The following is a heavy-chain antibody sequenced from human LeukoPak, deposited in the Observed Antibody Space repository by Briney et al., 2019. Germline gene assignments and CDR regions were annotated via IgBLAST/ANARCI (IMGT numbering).Heavy chain of an antibody. CDR1: GGSISSSAYY. J-gene: IGHJ4*02. Sequence: PSETLSLTCTVSGGSISSSAYYWGWIRQPPGKGLEWIGSIYYIGSTYYNPSLKSRVSISVDTSKNQFSLKLSSVTAADTAVYYCARHNHDSSGFDYWGQGTLVTVSS. V-gene: IGHV4-39*01. D-gene: IGHD3-22*01. CDR3: ARHNHDSSGFDY. CDR2: IYYIGST.